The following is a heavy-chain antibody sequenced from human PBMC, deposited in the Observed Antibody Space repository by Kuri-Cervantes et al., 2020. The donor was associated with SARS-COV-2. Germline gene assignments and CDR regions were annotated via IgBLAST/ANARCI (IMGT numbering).Heavy chain of an antibody. CDR2: IDSSDSYT. V-gene: IGHV5-10-1*01. J-gene: IGHJ5*02. D-gene: IGHD3-22*01. Sequence: GESLKISCRASGYSFASSWIGWVRQMPGKGLEWMGRIDSSDSYTNYSPFFQGHVTISADKSISTAYLQWSSLKASDTAMYYCARHDKDSSGYRTGWFDPWGQGTLVTVSS. CDR1: GYSFASSW. CDR3: ARHDKDSSGYRTGWFDP.